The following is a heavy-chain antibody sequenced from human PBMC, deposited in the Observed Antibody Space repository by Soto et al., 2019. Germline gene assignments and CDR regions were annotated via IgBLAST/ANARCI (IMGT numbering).Heavy chain of an antibody. CDR1: GFTFSSYD. V-gene: IGHV3-13*01. J-gene: IGHJ3*02. CDR3: ARDSRNWNAPDAFDI. Sequence: PGGSLRLSCAASGFTFSSYDMHWVRQATGKGLEWVSAIGTAGDTYYPGSVKGRFTISRENAKNSLYLQMNSLRAEDTAVYYCARDSRNWNAPDAFDIWGQGTMVT. CDR2: IGTAGDT. D-gene: IGHD1-1*01.